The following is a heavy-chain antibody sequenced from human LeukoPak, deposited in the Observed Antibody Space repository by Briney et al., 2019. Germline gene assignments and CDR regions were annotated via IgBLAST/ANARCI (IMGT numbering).Heavy chain of an antibody. CDR3: ATEGITIFGVVIRVMDY. CDR1: GYTFTSYD. Sequence: ASVKVSCKASGYTFTSYDINWVRQATGQGLEWMGWMNPNSGNTGYAQKFQGRVTITRNTSISTAYMELSSLRSEDTAVYYCATEGITIFGVVIRVMDYWGQGTLVTVSS. J-gene: IGHJ4*02. D-gene: IGHD3-3*01. CDR2: MNPNSGNT. V-gene: IGHV1-8*03.